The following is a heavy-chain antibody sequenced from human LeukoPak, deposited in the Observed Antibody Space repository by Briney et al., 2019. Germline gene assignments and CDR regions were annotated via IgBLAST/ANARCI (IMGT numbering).Heavy chain of an antibody. V-gene: IGHV3-43D*04. Sequence: AGGSLRLSCVASGFIFDDYVMHWVRQAPGKGLEWVSLISSDGTATYYADSVRGRFTIPRDNYKNSLDLQMNSLTVEDTALYYCAKDIGLTTGGPFYDFWSGYGPGVWGKGTTVTVSS. CDR3: AKDIGLTTGGPFYDFWSGYGPGV. CDR2: ISSDGTAT. CDR1: GFIFDDYV. J-gene: IGHJ6*04. D-gene: IGHD3-3*01.